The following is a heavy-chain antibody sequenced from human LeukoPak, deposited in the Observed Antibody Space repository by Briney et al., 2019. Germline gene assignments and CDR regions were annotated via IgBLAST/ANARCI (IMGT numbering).Heavy chain of an antibody. V-gene: IGHV4-59*08. CDR3: AKLVSSGWYYDY. CDR2: IYYSGST. J-gene: IGHJ4*02. CDR1: GGSISSNY. D-gene: IGHD6-19*01. Sequence: SETLSLTCTVSGGSISSNYWSWIRQPPGKGLESIGYIYYSGSTNYNPSLKSRVTMSVDTSKNQFSLKVSSVTAADTAVYYRAKLVSSGWYYDYWGQGTLVTVSS.